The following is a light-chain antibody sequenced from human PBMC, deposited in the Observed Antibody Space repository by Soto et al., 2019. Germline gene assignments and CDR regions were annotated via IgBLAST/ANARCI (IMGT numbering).Light chain of an antibody. Sequence: QSVLTQPPSASGSPGQSVTISCTGTSSDVGAYNYVSWYQQYPGKAPKLMIYEVSKRPSGVPDRFSGSKSGKTASLTVSGLQSEDEADYYCTSYAGNNIWVFGGGTKLTVL. CDR2: EVS. CDR1: SSDVGAYNY. CDR3: TSYAGNNIWV. V-gene: IGLV2-8*01. J-gene: IGLJ3*02.